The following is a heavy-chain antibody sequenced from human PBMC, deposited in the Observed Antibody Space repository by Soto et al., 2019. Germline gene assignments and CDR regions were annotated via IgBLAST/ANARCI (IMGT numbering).Heavy chain of an antibody. D-gene: IGHD3-22*01. J-gene: IGHJ4*02. Sequence: GGSLRLSCAASGFTFSSYGMHWVRQAPGKGLEWVAVIWYDGSNKYYADSVKGRFTISRDNSKNTLYLQMNSLRAEDTAVYYCAREPDGDDSSGYHDYWGQGTLVTVSS. CDR2: IWYDGSNK. CDR1: GFTFSSYG. V-gene: IGHV3-33*01. CDR3: AREPDGDDSSGYHDY.